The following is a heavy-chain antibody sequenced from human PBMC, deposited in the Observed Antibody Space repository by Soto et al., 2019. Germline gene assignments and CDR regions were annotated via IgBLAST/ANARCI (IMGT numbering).Heavy chain of an antibody. CDR1: GFTFSSYG. D-gene: IGHD3-22*01. CDR2: IGGSADST. J-gene: IGHJ4*02. V-gene: IGHV3-23*01. CDR3: AKDGKYDSSAYYFFYFYC. Sequence: GSLRLSCAASGFTFSSYGMSWVRQAPGKGLEWVSTIGGSADSTYYADSVKGRFTISRDNSKNTLYLQMNSLRAEDTAVYYCAKDGKYDSSAYYFFYFYCWGQGTMVTVSS.